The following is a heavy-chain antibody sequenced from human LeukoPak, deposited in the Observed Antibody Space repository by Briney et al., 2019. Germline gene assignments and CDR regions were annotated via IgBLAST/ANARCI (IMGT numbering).Heavy chain of an antibody. V-gene: IGHV1-46*01. CDR3: ARGGGLGGYDLDKGETGRLFDY. Sequence: ASVKVSCKASGYTFTRYYMHWVRQAPGQGLEWMGIINPSGGSTSYAQKFQGRVTMTRDTSTSTVYMELSSLRSEDTAVYYCARGGGLGGYDLDKGETGRLFDYWGQGTLVTVSS. D-gene: IGHD5-12*01. CDR1: GYTFTRYY. CDR2: INPSGGST. J-gene: IGHJ4*02.